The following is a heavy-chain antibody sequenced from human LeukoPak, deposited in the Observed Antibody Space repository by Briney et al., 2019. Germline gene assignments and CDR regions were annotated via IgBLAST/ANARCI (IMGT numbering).Heavy chain of an antibody. D-gene: IGHD3-10*01. J-gene: IGHJ4*02. V-gene: IGHV4-38-2*01. CDR2: IYHTGST. CDR1: GYSISRGYC. CDR3: ARAGWIITSGPDY. Sequence: SETLSLTCGVSGYSISRGYCWAWIRQPPGKGLEWIGTIYHTGSTYYTPSLGSRVTISVDTSKNEFSLNLNSVTAADTAVYYCARAGWIITSGPDYWGQGALVTVSS.